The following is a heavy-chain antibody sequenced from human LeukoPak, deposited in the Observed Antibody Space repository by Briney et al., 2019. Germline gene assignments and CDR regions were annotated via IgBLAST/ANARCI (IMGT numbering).Heavy chain of an antibody. D-gene: IGHD5/OR15-5a*01. CDR3: ARDSLRHWFDP. CDR1: GGSLNSDY. Sequence: SETLSLTCTVSGGSLNSDYWTWIRRPPGKGLEYIGYIHYTGSTYYNPSLKSRVIISVDTSKNQFSLKVSSVTAADTAVYYCARDSLRHWFDPWGQGTLVTVSS. V-gene: IGHV4-59*01. J-gene: IGHJ5*02. CDR2: IHYTGST.